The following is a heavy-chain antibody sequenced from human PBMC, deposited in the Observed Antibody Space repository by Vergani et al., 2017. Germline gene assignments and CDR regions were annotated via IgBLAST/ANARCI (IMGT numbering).Heavy chain of an antibody. Sequence: QVHLVESGGGVVQPGRSLRLSCVVSGFTSSYYGMHWVRQAPGKELEWVAVISYDGTQKYYADSVKGRFTISRDNSKSTLYLQMNSLRTEDTAVYYCATKRCGTPGCQIGYFREWGQGTLVTVSS. J-gene: IGHJ1*01. CDR3: ATKRCGTPGCQIGYFRE. D-gene: IGHD1-1*01. CDR1: GFTSSYYG. V-gene: IGHV3-30*03. CDR2: ISYDGTQK.